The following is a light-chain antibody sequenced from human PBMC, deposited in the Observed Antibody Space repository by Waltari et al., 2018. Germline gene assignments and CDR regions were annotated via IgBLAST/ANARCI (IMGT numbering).Light chain of an antibody. J-gene: IGKJ1*01. CDR1: RTIIRY. CDR3: QQSYSFTRT. CDR2: AAS. Sequence: DIQMTQSPASLSASVGDRATITCRASRTIIRYLNWYQQKPGKAPNLLTYAASSLQSGVPSRFSGSGSGRDFTLIITSLQPEDLATYYCQQSYSFTRTFGQGTRVEIK. V-gene: IGKV1-39*01.